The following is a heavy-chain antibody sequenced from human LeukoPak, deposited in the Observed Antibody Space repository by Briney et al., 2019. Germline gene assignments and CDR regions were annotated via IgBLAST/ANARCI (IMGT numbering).Heavy chain of an antibody. CDR2: IKEDGSDK. CDR1: GFTFSNYW. CDR3: ARASIASSGYYFDY. D-gene: IGHD6-13*01. V-gene: IGHV3-7*01. Sequence: QSGGSLRLSCAASGFTFSNYWMSWVRQAPGKGLEWVANIKEDGSDKYYVDSVKGRFTISRDSAKNSLYLQMNSLRAEDTAVYYCARASIASSGYYFDYWGQGTLVTVSS. J-gene: IGHJ4*02.